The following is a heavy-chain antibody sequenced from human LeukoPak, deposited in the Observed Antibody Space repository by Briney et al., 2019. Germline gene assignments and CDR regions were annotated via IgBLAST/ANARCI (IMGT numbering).Heavy chain of an antibody. CDR2: IYYSGST. D-gene: IGHD3-10*01. J-gene: IGHJ4*02. CDR1: GGSISSYH. CDR3: AGVVRGGLTFDY. Sequence: SETLSLTFTVSGGSISSYHWSWIRPPPWKGLEWIGYIYYSGSTNYNPSLKSRVTISVDTSKNQFSLKLSSVTAADTAVYYCAGVVRGGLTFDYWGQGTLVTVSS. V-gene: IGHV4-59*01.